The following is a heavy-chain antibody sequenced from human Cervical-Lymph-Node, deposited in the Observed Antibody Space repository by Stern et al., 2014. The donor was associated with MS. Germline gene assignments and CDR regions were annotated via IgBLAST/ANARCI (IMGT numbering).Heavy chain of an antibody. CDR3: AKGGSGSYLD. Sequence: QVQLVQSGGGVVQPGRSLRLSCAASGFVFRRYALHWVRQAPGKGLEWVALIPDDGRDKYYTDSVKGRFTVSRDNSNNTVDLEMNSLRLEDTAVYYCAKGGSGSYLDGGQGSLVTVS. V-gene: IGHV3-30*04. CDR1: GFVFRRYA. J-gene: IGHJ4*02. D-gene: IGHD1-26*01. CDR2: IPDDGRDK.